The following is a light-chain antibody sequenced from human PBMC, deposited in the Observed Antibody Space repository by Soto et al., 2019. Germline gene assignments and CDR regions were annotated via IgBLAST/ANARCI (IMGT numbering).Light chain of an antibody. V-gene: IGLV2-8*01. Sequence: QLVLTPAAAGSGSPEHAITISCPATSIDFGGYNYVSWYQHHRLQAPKLIGYEFSKRPSGVPRRFSGSKSGNTASLTVSGLQAVDEADYYCSSYSDTNIYVFGAGPKVTVL. CDR2: EFS. J-gene: IGLJ1*01. CDR3: SSYSDTNIYV. CDR1: SIDFGGYNY.